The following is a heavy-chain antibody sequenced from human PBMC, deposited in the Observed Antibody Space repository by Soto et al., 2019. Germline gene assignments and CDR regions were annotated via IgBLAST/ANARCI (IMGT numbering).Heavy chain of an antibody. J-gene: IGHJ4*02. CDR3: AHRRPSAAFDY. CDR1: GFSLSTRGVG. D-gene: IGHD2-15*01. Sequence: QITLKESGPPLVKPTQTLTLTCTFSGFSLSTRGVGVGWIRQPPGKALEWLAVIYWDDDKRYSPSLKSRLTITKDTSKNQVVLTMTNMDPVDTATYYCAHRRPSAAFDYWGQGTLVTVSS. CDR2: IYWDDDK. V-gene: IGHV2-5*02.